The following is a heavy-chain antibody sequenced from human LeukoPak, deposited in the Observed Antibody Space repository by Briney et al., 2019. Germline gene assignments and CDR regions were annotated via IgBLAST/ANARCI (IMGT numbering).Heavy chain of an antibody. V-gene: IGHV4-4*02. CDR1: GGSISSSNW. J-gene: IGHJ5*02. CDR2: IYHSGST. Sequence: SGTLSLTCAVSGGSISSSNWWSWVRQPPGKGLEWIGEIYHSGSTNYNPSLKSRVTISVDTSKNQFSLKLSSVTAADTAVYYCARGVTGRYCSSTSCHWRAWFDPWGQGTLVTVSS. D-gene: IGHD2-2*01. CDR3: ARGVTGRYCSSTSCHWRAWFDP.